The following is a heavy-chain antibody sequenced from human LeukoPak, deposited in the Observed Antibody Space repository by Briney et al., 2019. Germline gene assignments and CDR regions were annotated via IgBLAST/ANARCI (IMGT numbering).Heavy chain of an antibody. J-gene: IGHJ6*03. CDR2: ISSSSSTI. D-gene: IGHD2-15*01. CDR1: GFTFSSYS. CDR3: ARVLRYCSGGNCYSGGLGYMDV. Sequence: PGGSLRLSCAASGFTFSSYSMNWVRQAPGKGLESVSYISSSSSTIYYADSVKGRFTISRDNAKNSLFLQMNSLRAEDTAVYYCARVLRYCSGGNCYSGGLGYMDVWGKGTTVTVSS. V-gene: IGHV3-48*04.